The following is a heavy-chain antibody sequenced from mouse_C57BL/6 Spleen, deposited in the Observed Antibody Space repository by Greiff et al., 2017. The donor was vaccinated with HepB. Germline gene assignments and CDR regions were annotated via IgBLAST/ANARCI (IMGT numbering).Heavy chain of an antibody. J-gene: IGHJ2*01. CDR2: IHPNSGST. Sequence: QVQLQQPGAELVKPGASVKLSCKASGYTFTSDWMHWVKQRPGQGLEWIGMIHPNSGSTNYNEKFKSKATLTVDKSSSTAYMQLSSLTSEDSAVYYCARRDSSVPFDFWGKGTTLTVSS. D-gene: IGHD3-2*02. CDR1: GYTFTSDW. V-gene: IGHV1-64*01. CDR3: ARRDSSVPFDF.